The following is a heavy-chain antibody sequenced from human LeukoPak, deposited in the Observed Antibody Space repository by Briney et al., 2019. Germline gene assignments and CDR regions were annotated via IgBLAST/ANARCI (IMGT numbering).Heavy chain of an antibody. D-gene: IGHD1-26*01. CDR2: ISYDGSNK. CDR1: AFTFSSYG. CDR3: ARVGAFGGSYYFDY. J-gene: IGHJ4*02. V-gene: IGHV3-30*19. Sequence: PGGSLRLSCAASAFTFSSYGMHWVRQAPGKGLEWVAVISYDGSNKYYADSVKGRFTISRDNSKNTLYLQMNSLRAEDTAVYYCARVGAFGGSYYFDYWGQGTLVTVSS.